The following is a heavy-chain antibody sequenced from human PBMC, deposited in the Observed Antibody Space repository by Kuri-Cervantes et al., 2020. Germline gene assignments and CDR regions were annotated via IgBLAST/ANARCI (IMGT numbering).Heavy chain of an antibody. D-gene: IGHD3-9*01. CDR1: GYTFTGYY. CDR2: INLNSGGT. V-gene: IGHV1-2*02. Sequence: ASVKVSCKASGYTFTGYYMHWVRQAPGQGLEWMGWINLNSGGTNYAQKLQGRVTMTTDTSTSTAYMELRSLRSDDTAVYYCARAENFDWLLSTFDYWGQGTLVTVSS. CDR3: ARAENFDWLLSTFDY. J-gene: IGHJ4*02.